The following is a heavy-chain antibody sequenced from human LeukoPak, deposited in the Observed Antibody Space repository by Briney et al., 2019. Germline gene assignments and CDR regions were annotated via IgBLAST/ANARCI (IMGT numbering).Heavy chain of an antibody. J-gene: IGHJ4*02. D-gene: IGHD3-22*01. Sequence: GGCLRLSCAADGLTLSNAWIGSVRQAPGRGLEWVRRIKSKTDGGTTDYAAPVKGRFTISRDDSKNTLYLQMSSLKTEDTAVYYCTTESHYYDSSGPPSFWGQGTLVTVSS. V-gene: IGHV3-15*01. CDR2: IKSKTDGGTT. CDR1: GLTLSNAW. CDR3: TTESHYYDSSGPPSF.